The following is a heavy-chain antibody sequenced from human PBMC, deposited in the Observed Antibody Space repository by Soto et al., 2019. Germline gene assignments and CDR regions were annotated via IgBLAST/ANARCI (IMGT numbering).Heavy chain of an antibody. Sequence: QITLKESGPALVKPTQTLTLTCTFPGFSLSTSGVGVAWIRQPPGKALEWLALIYWDDDKRYRPSLESWLTITKDTSKNQVVLTMTNMDSVDTATYYCAYLPCSGGSCYWFSFSGMDVWGQGTTVTVSS. CDR3: AYLPCSGGSCYWFSFSGMDV. J-gene: IGHJ6*02. CDR1: GFSLSTSGVG. CDR2: IYWDDDK. D-gene: IGHD2-15*01. V-gene: IGHV2-5*02.